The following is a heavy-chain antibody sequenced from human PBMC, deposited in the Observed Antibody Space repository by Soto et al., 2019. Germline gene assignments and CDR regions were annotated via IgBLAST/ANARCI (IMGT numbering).Heavy chain of an antibody. V-gene: IGHV5-10-1*01. CDR3: ARPIGKRGYCSSTSCLRDYYYYGMDV. CDR2: IDPSDSYT. Sequence: GESLNISCNGSGYSFTSYLISWVRQMPGKGLEWMGRIDPSDSYTNYSPSFQGHVTISADKSISTAYLQWSSLKASDTAMYYCARPIGKRGYCSSTSCLRDYYYYGMDVWGQGTTVTVSS. D-gene: IGHD2-2*03. J-gene: IGHJ6*02. CDR1: GYSFTSYL.